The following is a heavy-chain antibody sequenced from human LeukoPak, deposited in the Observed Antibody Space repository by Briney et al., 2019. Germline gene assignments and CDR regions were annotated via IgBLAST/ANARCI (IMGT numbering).Heavy chain of an antibody. D-gene: IGHD2/OR15-2a*01. Sequence: ASVKVSCKASGYTFTGYYMHGVRQAPGQGREWVGWINPNIGGTNYARKFQGRVTITRDTSISTPYLELSRLRSADPAVYYCARERGLLYFDYWGQGTLVTVSS. V-gene: IGHV1-2*02. CDR1: GYTFTGYY. J-gene: IGHJ4*02. CDR2: INPNIGGT. CDR3: ARERGLLYFDY.